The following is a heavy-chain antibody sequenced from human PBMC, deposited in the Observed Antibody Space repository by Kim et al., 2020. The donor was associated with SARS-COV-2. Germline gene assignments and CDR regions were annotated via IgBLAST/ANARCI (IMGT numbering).Heavy chain of an antibody. J-gene: IGHJ4*02. Sequence: GGSLRLSCAASGFTFSGDWMNWVRQAPGKGLEWVATINQRGSALYYADSVRGRFTISRDNAKNSLYLQMNSLRAEDTAVYYCARVQYIKIGVYFDYWGQGPLVTVSS. V-gene: IGHV3-7*05. CDR3: ARVQYIKIGVYFDY. CDR2: INQRGSAL. CDR1: GFTFSGDW. D-gene: IGHD1-1*01.